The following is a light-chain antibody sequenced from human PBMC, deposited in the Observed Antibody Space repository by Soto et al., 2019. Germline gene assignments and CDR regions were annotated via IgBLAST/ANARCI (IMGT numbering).Light chain of an antibody. Sequence: ETVMTQSPATLSVSPGERATLSCRGSQSVSANLAWYQQKPGQAPRLLIYGAFTRATDIPARFSGSGSGTEFTLTISRLQSEDSAVYYCQQYNNWPRTFGQGTKVEIK. V-gene: IGKV3-15*01. CDR3: QQYNNWPRT. CDR1: QSVSAN. J-gene: IGKJ1*01. CDR2: GAF.